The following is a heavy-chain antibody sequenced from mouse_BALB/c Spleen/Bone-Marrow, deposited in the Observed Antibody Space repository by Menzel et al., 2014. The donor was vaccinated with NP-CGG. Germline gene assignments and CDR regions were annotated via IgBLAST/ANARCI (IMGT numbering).Heavy chain of an antibody. CDR2: IAPGSGST. J-gene: IGHJ4*01. Sequence: DLVKPGASVKLSCKASGYTFTSYWINWIKQRPGQGLGWIGCIAPGSGSTYYNEMFKGKATLTVDPSPSTAYIQLSSLSSEDSAVYFCARFPIYYGNYGAMDYWGQGTSVTVSS. D-gene: IGHD2-1*01. CDR3: ARFPIYYGNYGAMDY. V-gene: IGHV1S41*01. CDR1: GYTFTSYW.